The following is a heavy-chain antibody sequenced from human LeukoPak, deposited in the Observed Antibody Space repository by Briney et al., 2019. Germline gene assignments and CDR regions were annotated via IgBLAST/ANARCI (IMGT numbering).Heavy chain of an antibody. Sequence: PSETLSLTCVVYGGSFSGYYWSWIRQPPGKGLEWIGEINHRGSTNYNPSLKRRVTISVDTSKNQFSLKLSSVTAADTAVYYCARRVGRWFGERAYYYNYMDVWGNGTTVTISS. V-gene: IGHV4-34*01. D-gene: IGHD3-10*01. CDR3: ARRVGRWFGERAYYYNYMDV. CDR1: GGSFSGYY. J-gene: IGHJ6*03. CDR2: INHRGST.